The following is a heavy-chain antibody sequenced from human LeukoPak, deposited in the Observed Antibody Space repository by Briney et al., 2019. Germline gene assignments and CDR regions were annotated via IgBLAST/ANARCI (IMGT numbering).Heavy chain of an antibody. Sequence: SETLSLTCPVSGVSISSYDWSWIRQPPGKGLEWIGYINYSGSTIYNPPLKSRLTMPDHTPQHHFSRTLSSLTAADTHIYNFASEGREDYLYFVHWGEGPRLTLSS. D-gene: IGHD4-11*01. CDR3: ASEGREDYLYFVH. J-gene: IGHJ4*02. V-gene: IGHV4-59*01. CDR1: GVSISSYD. CDR2: INYSGST.